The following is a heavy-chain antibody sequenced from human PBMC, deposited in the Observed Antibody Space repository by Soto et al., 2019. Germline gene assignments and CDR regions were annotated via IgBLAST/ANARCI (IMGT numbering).Heavy chain of an antibody. CDR1: GFSLSTSGVG. V-gene: IGHV2-5*02. Sequence: QITLKESGPTLVKPTQTLTLTCTFSGFSLSTSGVGVGWIRQPPGKALEWLALIYWDDDKRYSPSLKSRLTITKDTSKNQVVHTMTNRDPVDTATYYCARRPYSGYACYYCGMDVWGQGTTVTVSS. CDR3: ARRPYSGYACYYCGMDV. CDR2: IYWDDDK. D-gene: IGHD5-12*01. J-gene: IGHJ6*02.